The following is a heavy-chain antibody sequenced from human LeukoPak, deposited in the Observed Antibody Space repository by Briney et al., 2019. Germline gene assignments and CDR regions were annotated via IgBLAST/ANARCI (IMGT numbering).Heavy chain of an antibody. Sequence: SGFTXXSYAMSWVRQAPGKGLECISGFSGSGGSTYYADSVKGRFTISRDNSKNTLFLQMNSLRPEDTAVYYCARGPDYDILADYFDYWGQGTLVTVSS. D-gene: IGHD3-9*01. CDR1: GFTXXSYA. CDR2: FSGSGGST. J-gene: IGHJ4*02. V-gene: IGHV3-23*01. CDR3: ARGPDYDILADYFDY.